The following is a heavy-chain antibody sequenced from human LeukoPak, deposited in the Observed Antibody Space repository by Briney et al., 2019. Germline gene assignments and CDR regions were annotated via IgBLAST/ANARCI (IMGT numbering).Heavy chain of an antibody. D-gene: IGHD2-15*01. Sequence: APVKVSCKASGYTFTGYYMHRVRQAPGQGLEWMGRINPNSGGTNYAQKFQGRVTMTRDTSISTAYMELSRLRSDDTAVYYCARSHCSGGSCYRDGDFDYWGQGTLVTVSS. V-gene: IGHV1-2*06. CDR3: ARSHCSGGSCYRDGDFDY. CDR1: GYTFTGYY. J-gene: IGHJ4*02. CDR2: INPNSGGT.